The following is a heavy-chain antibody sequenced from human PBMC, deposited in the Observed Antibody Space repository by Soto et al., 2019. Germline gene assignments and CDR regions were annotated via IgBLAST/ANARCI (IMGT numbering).Heavy chain of an antibody. CDR1: GFTFSSYA. J-gene: IGHJ4*02. V-gene: IGHV3-23*01. CDR2: ISGSGGST. Sequence: EVQLLESGGGLVQPGGSLRLSCAASGFTFSSYAMSWVRQAPGKGLEWVSAISGSGGSTYYADSVKGRFTISRDNSKNTLYLQMNSLRAEDTAVYYCAKDRAMERWLQLPYYFDYWGQGTLVTVSS. CDR3: AKDRAMERWLQLPYYFDY. D-gene: IGHD5-12*01.